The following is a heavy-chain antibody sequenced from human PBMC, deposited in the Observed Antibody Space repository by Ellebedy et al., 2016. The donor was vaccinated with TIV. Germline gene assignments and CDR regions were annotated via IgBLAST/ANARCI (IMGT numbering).Heavy chain of an antibody. J-gene: IGHJ4*02. CDR3: ARDGSKEQWLTPFDY. CDR2: INPSGAYT. D-gene: IGHD6-19*01. Sequence: AASVKVSCKASGYTFTSYYIHWVRQAPGQGLEWMVVINPSGAYTTYAQRFQGRISMTRDTSTSTVYMVLSSLRSDDTAVYFCARDGSKEQWLTPFDYWGQGTLVIVSS. CDR1: GYTFTSYY. V-gene: IGHV1-46*01.